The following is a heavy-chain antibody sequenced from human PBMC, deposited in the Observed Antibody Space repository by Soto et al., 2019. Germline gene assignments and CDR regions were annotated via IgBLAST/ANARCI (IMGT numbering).Heavy chain of an antibody. CDR3: ARDLAKGGGSAGFDY. CDR2: INPKSGGT. D-gene: IGHD1-26*01. V-gene: IGHV1-2*02. Sequence: GCTRTLISVDSVRLATEQGLEWMGWINPKSGGTMYPQKFQGRVTMTWDTSISTAYMALTRLRSDDTAVYYCARDLAKGGGSAGFDYWGQGTLVTVSS. CDR1: GCTRTLIS. J-gene: IGHJ4*02.